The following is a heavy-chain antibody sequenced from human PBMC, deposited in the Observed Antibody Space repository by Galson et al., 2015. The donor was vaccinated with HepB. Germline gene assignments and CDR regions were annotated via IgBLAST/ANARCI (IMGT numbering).Heavy chain of an antibody. J-gene: IGHJ4*02. V-gene: IGHV1-69*04. CDR2: IIPILGIA. CDR3: NYYGSGSKNGYFDY. D-gene: IGHD3-10*01. Sequence: SVKVSCKASGGTFSSYAISWVRQAPGQGLEWMGRIIPILGIANYAQKFQGRVTITADKSTSTAYMEPSSLRSEDTAVYYCNYYGSGSKNGYFDYWGQGTLVTVSS. CDR1: GGTFSSYA.